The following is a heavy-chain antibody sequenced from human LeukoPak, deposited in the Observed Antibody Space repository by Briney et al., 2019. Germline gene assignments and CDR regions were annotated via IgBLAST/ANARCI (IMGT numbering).Heavy chain of an antibody. CDR1: GGSISSSSYY. Sequence: SETLSLTYTVSGGSISSSSYYWGWVRQPPGKWLEWNGSIYYSGSTYYNPSLKSRVTISVDTSKNQFSLKLSSVTAADTAVYYCARRGQYSSSSPFDYWGQGTLVTVSS. V-gene: IGHV4-39*01. CDR2: IYYSGST. CDR3: ARRGQYSSSSPFDY. J-gene: IGHJ4*02. D-gene: IGHD6-6*01.